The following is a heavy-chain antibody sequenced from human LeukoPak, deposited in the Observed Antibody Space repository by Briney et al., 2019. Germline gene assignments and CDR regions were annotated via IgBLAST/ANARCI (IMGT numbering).Heavy chain of an antibody. D-gene: IGHD3-16*01. Sequence: ASVKVSCKASGYTFTSYAMHWVRQAPGQRLEWMGWINAGNGNTKYSQKFQGRVTITRDTSTSTAYMELRSLISDDTAVYYCARRNVDDRSTLDYWGQGTLVTVSS. CDR3: ARRNVDDRSTLDY. J-gene: IGHJ4*02. CDR1: GYTFTSYA. CDR2: INAGNGNT. V-gene: IGHV1-3*01.